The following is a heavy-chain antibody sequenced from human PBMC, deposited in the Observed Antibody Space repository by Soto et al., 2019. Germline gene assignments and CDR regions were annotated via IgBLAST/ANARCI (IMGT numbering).Heavy chain of an antibody. D-gene: IGHD6-6*01. J-gene: IGHJ6*02. V-gene: IGHV1-69*13. Sequence: SVKVSCKASGGTFSIYSISWVRQAPGQGLEWMGGIIPIFGTANYAQKFQGRVTITADESTSTAYMELSSLRSEDTAVYYCASPRYSSSSVHYYYGMDVWGQGTTVTVSS. CDR3: ASPRYSSSSVHYYYGMDV. CDR2: IIPIFGTA. CDR1: GGTFSIYS.